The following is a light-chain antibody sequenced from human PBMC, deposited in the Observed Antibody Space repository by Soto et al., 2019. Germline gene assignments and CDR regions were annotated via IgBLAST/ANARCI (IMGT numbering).Light chain of an antibody. CDR3: SSYTRSSTYV. V-gene: IGLV2-14*01. CDR2: DVT. CDR1: SSDVGSYDY. Sequence: QSVLTQPASVSGSPGQSIAISCTGTSSDVGSYDYVSWYQQHPDKAPKLMIYDVTHRPSGVSNRFSGSKSGNTASLTISGLQAEDEADYYCSSYTRSSTYVFGTGTKVTVL. J-gene: IGLJ1*01.